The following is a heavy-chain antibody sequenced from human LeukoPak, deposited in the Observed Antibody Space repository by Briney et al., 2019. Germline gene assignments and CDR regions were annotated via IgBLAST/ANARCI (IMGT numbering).Heavy chain of an antibody. D-gene: IGHD6-6*01. CDR3: AKDRLSIAARVSDY. J-gene: IGHJ4*02. Sequence: PGGSLRLSCAASGFTFSSHAMSWVRQAPGKGLEWVLGIGGSGGSTYYADSVKGRFTISRDNSKNTLYLEMNSLRAEDTAIYYCAKDRLSIAARVSDYWGQGTLVTVSS. CDR1: GFTFSSHA. CDR2: IGGSGGST. V-gene: IGHV3-23*01.